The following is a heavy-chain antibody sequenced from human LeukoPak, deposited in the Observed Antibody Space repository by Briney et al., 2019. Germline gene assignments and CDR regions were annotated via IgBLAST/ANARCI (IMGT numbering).Heavy chain of an antibody. CDR3: ARGPRYGESGYDLGPY. J-gene: IGHJ4*02. CDR2: INPNSGGS. CDR1: GYTFTSYY. V-gene: IGHV1-2*02. D-gene: IGHD5-12*01. Sequence: ASVKVSCKASGYTFTSYYIYWMRQAPGQGLEWVGWINPNSGGSHYARRFQGRVTVTSDTSINTAYMELTSLTTDDTAVYYCARGPRYGESGYDLGPYWGQGTLVTVSS.